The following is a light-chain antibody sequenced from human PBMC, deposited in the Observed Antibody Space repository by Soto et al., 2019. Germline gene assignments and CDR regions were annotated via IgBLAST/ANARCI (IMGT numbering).Light chain of an antibody. CDR3: CSSAPESTYV. V-gene: IGLV2-23*01. CDR1: SSDVGAHNS. J-gene: IGLJ1*01. Sequence: QSALAQPASVSGSPGQSVTISCTGTSSDVGAHNSVSWYQQHPDKAPQLMIYKGTQRPSGVSNRFSGSTSGNAASLTISGLQAGDEADYFCCSSAPESTYVFGTGTKVTVL. CDR2: KGT.